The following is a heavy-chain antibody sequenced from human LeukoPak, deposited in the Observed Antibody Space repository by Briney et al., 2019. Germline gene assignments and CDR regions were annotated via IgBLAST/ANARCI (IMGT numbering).Heavy chain of an antibody. J-gene: IGHJ6*02. Sequence: SETLSLTCTVSGGSISSYYWSWIRQPPGKGLEWIGYIYYSGSTNYNPSLKSRVTISVDTSKNQFSLKLSSVTAADTAVYYCARHENYCDSSGYPGWYYYYGMDVWGQGTTVTVSS. D-gene: IGHD3-22*01. CDR3: ARHENYCDSSGYPGWYYYYGMDV. V-gene: IGHV4-59*08. CDR2: IYYSGST. CDR1: GGSISSYY.